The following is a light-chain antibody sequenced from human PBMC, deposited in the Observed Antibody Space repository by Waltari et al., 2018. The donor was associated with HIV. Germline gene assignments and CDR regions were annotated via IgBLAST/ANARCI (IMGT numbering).Light chain of an antibody. J-gene: IGLJ3*02. CDR2: GNS. CDR3: STWDNSLSGWV. Sequence: QSALTQAASVSGTVGQTVTLSCSGNSNNIGIYTVAWYQQISHGTPKTVMFGNSPPSGIPARFSASQSGTSASLTISGLQPEDEAHYYCSTWDNSLSGWVLGGGTTLTVL. V-gene: IGLV1-44*01. CDR1: SNNIGIYT.